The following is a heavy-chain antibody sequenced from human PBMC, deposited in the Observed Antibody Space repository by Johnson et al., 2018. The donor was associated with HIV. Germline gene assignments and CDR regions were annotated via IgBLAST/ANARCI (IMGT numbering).Heavy chain of an antibody. CDR2: ISSGGSTI. Sequence: VQLVESGGGLVKPGGSLRLSCAASGFTFSDYYMSWIRQAPGKGLEWVSYISSGGSTIYYADSVKGRFTISRDNAKNSLYLQMNSLRAEDTAVYYCARDCHGDFTCTLDAFDIWCQETMVIVSS. CDR1: GFTFSDYY. J-gene: IGHJ3*02. V-gene: IGHV3-11*04. D-gene: IGHD4-17*01. CDR3: ARDCHGDFTCTLDAFDI.